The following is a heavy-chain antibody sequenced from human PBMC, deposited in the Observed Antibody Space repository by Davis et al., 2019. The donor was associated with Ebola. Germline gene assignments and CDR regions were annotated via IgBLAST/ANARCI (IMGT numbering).Heavy chain of an antibody. J-gene: IGHJ6*04. V-gene: IGHV5-51*01. CDR3: ARQKWPGDYYYYGMDV. Sequence: GESLKISCKGSGYGFADYWIAWVRQTPGKGLEWMGIIYPGYSDTRYSPSFQGQVTISADKSISTAYLQWSSLKASDTAMYYCARQKWPGDYYYYGMDVWGKGTTVTVSS. D-gene: IGHD5-12*01. CDR2: IYPGYSDT. CDR1: GYGFADYW.